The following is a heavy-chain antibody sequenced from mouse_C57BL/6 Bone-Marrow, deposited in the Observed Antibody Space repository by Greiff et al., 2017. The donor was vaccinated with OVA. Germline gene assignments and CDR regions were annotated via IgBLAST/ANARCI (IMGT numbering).Heavy chain of an antibody. CDR1: GYAFSSSW. J-gene: IGHJ3*01. CDR3: ARCSYDGYSFAY. D-gene: IGHD2-3*01. V-gene: IGHV1-82*01. CDR2: IYPGDGDT. Sequence: VQLQQSGPELVKPGASVKISCKASGYAFSSSWMNWVKQRPGKGLEWIGRIYPGDGDTNYNGKFKGKATLTADKSSSTAYMQLSSLTSEDSAVYFCARCSYDGYSFAYWGQGTLVTVSA.